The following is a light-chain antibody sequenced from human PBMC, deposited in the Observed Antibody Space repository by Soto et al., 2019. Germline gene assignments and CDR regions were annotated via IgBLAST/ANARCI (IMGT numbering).Light chain of an antibody. J-gene: IGKJ1*01. CDR3: QQSDAIPGT. V-gene: IGKV1-39*01. Sequence: DIQMTQSPSSLSASVGDRVTITCRASQSITTYLNWYQQKPGKAPKLLIYAASSLQSGVSSRFSGSGSGTDFILTISSEQPEDFATYYCQQSDAIPGTFGQGTKV. CDR2: AAS. CDR1: QSITTY.